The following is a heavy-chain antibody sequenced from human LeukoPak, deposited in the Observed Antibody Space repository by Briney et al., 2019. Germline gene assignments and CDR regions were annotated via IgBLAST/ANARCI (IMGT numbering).Heavy chain of an antibody. J-gene: IGHJ6*02. CDR2: IHYSGST. CDR3: ARPMVRGPRSYYYYGMDV. D-gene: IGHD3-10*01. Sequence: SETLSLTCTVSGGSISSSSYYWGWIRQPPGKGLEWIGSIHYSGSTYYNPSLKSRVTISVDTSKNQFSLKLSSVTAADTAVYYCARPMVRGPRSYYYYGMDVWGQGTTVTVSS. CDR1: GGSISSSSYY. V-gene: IGHV4-39*01.